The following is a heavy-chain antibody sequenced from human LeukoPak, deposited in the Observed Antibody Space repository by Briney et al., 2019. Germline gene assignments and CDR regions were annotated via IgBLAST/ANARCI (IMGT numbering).Heavy chain of an antibody. J-gene: IGHJ6*03. Sequence: SVKVSCKASGGTFSSYAISWVRQAPGQGLEWMGRIIPILGIANYAQKFQGRVTITADKSTSTAYMELSSLRSEDTAVYYCARGPRITIFGVVTPHRPHYYMDVWGKGTTVTVPS. CDR1: GGTFSSYA. CDR2: IIPILGIA. V-gene: IGHV1-69*04. D-gene: IGHD3-3*01. CDR3: ARGPRITIFGVVTPHRPHYYMDV.